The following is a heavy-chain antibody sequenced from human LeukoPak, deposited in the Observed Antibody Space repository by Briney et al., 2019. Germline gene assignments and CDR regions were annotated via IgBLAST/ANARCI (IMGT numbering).Heavy chain of an antibody. J-gene: IGHJ4*02. CDR2: INPNSGGT. D-gene: IGHD1-1*01. Sequence: ASVKVSCKASGYTFTGYYMHWVRQAPGQGLEWMGWINPNSGGTNYAQKFQGRVTMTRDTSISTAYMELSRLRSDDTAVYYCARDSGPAATIDYWGQGTLVTVSS. CDR3: ARDSGPAATIDY. V-gene: IGHV1-2*02. CDR1: GYTFTGYY.